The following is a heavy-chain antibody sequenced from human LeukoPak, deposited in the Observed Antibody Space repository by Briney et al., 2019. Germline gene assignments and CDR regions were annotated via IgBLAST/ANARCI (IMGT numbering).Heavy chain of an antibody. V-gene: IGHV3-15*01. Sequence: GGSLRLSCAVSGFTFSDAWMSWVRQAPGKGLEWVARIKSKPDGGTTDYAAPVKGRFTISRDDSKNTLYLQMNSLKTEDTAVYYCTTWTHSAWGQGTLVTVSS. J-gene: IGHJ5*02. CDR1: GFTFSDAW. D-gene: IGHD1-26*01. CDR3: TTWTHSA. CDR2: IKSKPDGGTT.